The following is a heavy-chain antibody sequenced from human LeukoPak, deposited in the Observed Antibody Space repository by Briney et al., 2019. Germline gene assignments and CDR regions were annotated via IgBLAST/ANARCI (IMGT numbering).Heavy chain of an antibody. Sequence: SETLSLTCAVYGGSFSGYYWSWIRQPPGKGLEWIGEINHSGSTNYNPSLKSRVTISVDTSKNQFSLKLSSVTAADTAVYYCARGKEAANRFIYYGMDVWGQGTTVTVSS. D-gene: IGHD2-15*01. CDR1: GGSFSGYY. CDR3: ARGKEAANRFIYYGMDV. V-gene: IGHV4-34*01. CDR2: INHSGST. J-gene: IGHJ6*02.